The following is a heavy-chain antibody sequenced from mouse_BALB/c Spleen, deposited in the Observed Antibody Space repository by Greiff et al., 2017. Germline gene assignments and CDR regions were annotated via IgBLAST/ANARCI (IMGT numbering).Heavy chain of an antibody. CDR2: IRNKANGYTT. Sequence: DVQLVESGGGLVQPGGSLRLSCATSGFTFTDYYMSWVRQPPGKALEWLGFIRNKANGYTTEYSASVKGRFTISRDNSQSILYLQMNTLRAEDSATYYCARDYYGSSYYFDYWGQGTTLTVSS. V-gene: IGHV7-3*02. CDR3: ARDYYGSSYYFDY. CDR1: GFTFTDYY. D-gene: IGHD1-1*01. J-gene: IGHJ2*01.